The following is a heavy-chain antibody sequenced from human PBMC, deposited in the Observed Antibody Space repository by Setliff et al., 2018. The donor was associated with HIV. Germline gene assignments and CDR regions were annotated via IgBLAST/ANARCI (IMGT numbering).Heavy chain of an antibody. Sequence: GGSLRLSCAASGFTVSRFYMSWVRQAPGKGLEWVSVIYSDGSTYYADSVKGRFTISRDNSKNTLYLQMNSLRAEDTAVYYCAKDPRAAVATICDYWGQGTLVTVSS. J-gene: IGHJ4*02. D-gene: IGHD5-12*01. CDR2: IYSDGST. CDR1: GFTVSRFY. CDR3: AKDPRAAVATICDY. V-gene: IGHV3-53*01.